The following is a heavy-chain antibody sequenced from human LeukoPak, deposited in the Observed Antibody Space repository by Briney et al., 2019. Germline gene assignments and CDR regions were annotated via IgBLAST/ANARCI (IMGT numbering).Heavy chain of an antibody. Sequence: PGGSLRLSCAASGFTFSSYWMHWVRQAPGKGLEWVAVISYDGSNKYYADSVKGRFTISRDNSKNTLYLQMNSLRAEDTAVYYCARTPTFFGYYFDYWGQGTLVTVSS. D-gene: IGHD3-10*01. CDR1: GFTFSSYW. J-gene: IGHJ4*02. V-gene: IGHV3-30-3*01. CDR3: ARTPTFFGYYFDY. CDR2: ISYDGSNK.